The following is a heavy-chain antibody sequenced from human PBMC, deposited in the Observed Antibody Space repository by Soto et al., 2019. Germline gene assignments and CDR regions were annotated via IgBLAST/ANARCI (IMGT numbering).Heavy chain of an antibody. CDR2: INHSGST. Sequence: SETLSLTCAVYGGSFSGYYWSWIRQPPGKGLEWIGEINHSGSTNYNPSLKSRVTISVDTSKNQFSLKLSSVTAADTAVYYCARSQPGIAAAGPNDYWGQGTLVTVSS. CDR1: GGSFSGYY. J-gene: IGHJ4*02. V-gene: IGHV4-34*01. CDR3: ARSQPGIAAAGPNDY. D-gene: IGHD6-13*01.